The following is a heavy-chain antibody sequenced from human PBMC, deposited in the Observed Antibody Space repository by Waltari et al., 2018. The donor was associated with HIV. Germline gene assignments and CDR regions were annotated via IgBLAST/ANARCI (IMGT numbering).Heavy chain of an antibody. CDR1: GYNFTNYW. V-gene: IGHV5-51*01. D-gene: IGHD6-13*01. Sequence: EVQLVQSGAEVKKPGESLKISCKGSGYNFTNYWIGWVRQMPGKGLEWVGIIYPGDSDTTYSPSFQGQVTISADKSISTAYLQWSSLKASDTAMYYCARQVRGAAAGRTLGYFYSYGLDVWGQGTTVTVSS. CDR2: IYPGDSDT. J-gene: IGHJ6*02. CDR3: ARQVRGAAAGRTLGYFYSYGLDV.